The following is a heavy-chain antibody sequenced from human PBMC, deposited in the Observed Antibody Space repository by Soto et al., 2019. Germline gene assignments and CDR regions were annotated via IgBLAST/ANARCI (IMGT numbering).Heavy chain of an antibody. D-gene: IGHD5-12*01. J-gene: IGHJ4*02. V-gene: IGHV1-46*01. Sequence: QVQLVQSGAEVKKPGASVKVSCETSGYTFTNYYIHWVRQAPGQGLEWMGVINPSGGSPTYAQRFQARVSMTGDTSTNTVSMELSSLRSEDTAVFFCARGSYAGYELDHWGQGTLVTVSS. CDR3: ARGSYAGYELDH. CDR2: INPSGGSP. CDR1: GYTFTNYY.